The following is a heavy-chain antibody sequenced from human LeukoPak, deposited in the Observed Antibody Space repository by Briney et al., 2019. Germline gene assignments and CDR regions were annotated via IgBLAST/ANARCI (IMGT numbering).Heavy chain of an antibody. CDR1: GYTFTGYY. CDR2: INPNSGGT. CDR3: AREIYYGSGSNIDY. J-gene: IGHJ4*02. Sequence: GASVKVSCEASGYTFTGYYMHWVRQAPGQGLEWMGWINPNSGGTNYAQKFQGRVTMTRDTSISTAYMELSRLRSDDTAVYYCAREIYYGSGSNIDYWGQGTLVTVSS. D-gene: IGHD3-10*01. V-gene: IGHV1-2*02.